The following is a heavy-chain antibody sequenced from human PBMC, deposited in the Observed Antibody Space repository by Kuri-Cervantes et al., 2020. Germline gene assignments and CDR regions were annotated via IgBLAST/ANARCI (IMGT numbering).Heavy chain of an antibody. CDR3: ARVGDSSSWYSYYYYGMDV. CDR2: INPNSGGT. J-gene: IGHJ6*02. D-gene: IGHD6-13*01. Sequence: ASVKVSCKASGYTFTGYYMHWVRQAPGQGLGWMGWINPNSGGTNYAQKFQGRVTMTRDTSISTAYMELRSLRSDDTAVYYCARVGDSSSWYSYYYYGMDVWGQGTTVTVSS. V-gene: IGHV1-2*02. CDR1: GYTFTGYY.